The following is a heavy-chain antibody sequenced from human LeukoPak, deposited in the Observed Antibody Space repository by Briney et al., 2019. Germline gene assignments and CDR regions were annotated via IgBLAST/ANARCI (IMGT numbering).Heavy chain of an antibody. Sequence: ASVKVSCKASGYTFTGYYMHWVRQAPGQGLERMGWINPNSGGTNYAQKFQGRVTMTRDTSISTAYMELSRLRSDDTAVYYCAKDQVVITMVRGVIGYWGQGALVTVSS. V-gene: IGHV1-2*02. D-gene: IGHD3-10*01. CDR3: AKDQVVITMVRGVIGY. CDR2: INPNSGGT. J-gene: IGHJ4*02. CDR1: GYTFTGYY.